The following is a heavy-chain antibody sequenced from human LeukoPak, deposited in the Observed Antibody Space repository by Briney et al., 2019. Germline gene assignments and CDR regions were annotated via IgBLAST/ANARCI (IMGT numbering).Heavy chain of an antibody. Sequence: PGRSLRLSCAASGFTFSSYGMHWVRQAPGKGLEWVAVISYDGSNKYYADSVKGRFTISRDNSKNTLYLQMNSLRAEDTAVYYCAKDLDDYGGYYYYMDVWGKGTTVTISS. CDR3: AKDLDDYGGYYYYMDV. J-gene: IGHJ6*03. CDR2: ISYDGSNK. CDR1: GFTFSSYG. D-gene: IGHD4-23*01. V-gene: IGHV3-30*18.